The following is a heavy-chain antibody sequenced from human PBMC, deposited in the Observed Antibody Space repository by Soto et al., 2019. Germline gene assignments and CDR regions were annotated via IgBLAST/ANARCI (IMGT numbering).Heavy chain of an antibody. CDR2: ISAYNGNT. J-gene: IGHJ4*02. D-gene: IGHD1-7*01. V-gene: IGHV1-18*01. Sequence: ASVKVSCKASGYTFTSYGISWVRQAPGQGLEWMGWISAYNGNTNYAQKLQGRVTMTTDTSTSTAYMELRSLRSDDTAVYYCAREDLTGTFVLVRYWGQGTLVTVSS. CDR1: GYTFTSYG. CDR3: AREDLTGTFVLVRY.